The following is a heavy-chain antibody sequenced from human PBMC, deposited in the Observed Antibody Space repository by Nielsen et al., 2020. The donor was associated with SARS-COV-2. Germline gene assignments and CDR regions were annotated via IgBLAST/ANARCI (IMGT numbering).Heavy chain of an antibody. D-gene: IGHD6-13*01. J-gene: IGHJ4*02. Sequence: SETLSLTCAVYGGSFSGYYWNWIRQPPGKGLEWIGEIHPSGNTNYNPSLESRVTMSLDTSKNQFSLKLSSVTAADTAVYYCAKGTDSRKQGYWRQGTLVTVSA. CDR1: GGSFSGYY. V-gene: IGHV4-34*01. CDR3: AKGTDSRKQGY. CDR2: IHPSGNT.